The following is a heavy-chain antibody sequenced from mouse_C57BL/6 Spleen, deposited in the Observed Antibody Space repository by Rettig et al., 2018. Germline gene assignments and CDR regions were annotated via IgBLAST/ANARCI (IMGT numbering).Heavy chain of an antibody. CDR3: AREYYDYPFAY. CDR1: GYSITSGYY. CDR2: ISYDGSN. J-gene: IGHJ3*01. Sequence: VKPSQSLSLTCSVTGYSITSGYYWNWIRQFPGNKLEWMGYISYDGSNNYNPSLKNRISITRDTSKNQFFLKLNSVTTEDTATYYCAREYYDYPFAYWGQGTLVTVSA. V-gene: IGHV3-6*01. D-gene: IGHD2-4*01.